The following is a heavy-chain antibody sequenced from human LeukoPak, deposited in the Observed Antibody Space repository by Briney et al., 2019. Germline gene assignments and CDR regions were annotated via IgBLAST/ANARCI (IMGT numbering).Heavy chain of an antibody. CDR1: GGSISSRSYY. D-gene: IGHD6-19*01. CDR3: AGPSGWYDY. Sequence: SETLSLTRTVSGGSISSRSYYWGWIRQPPGKGLEWIGSIYYSGSTYYNPSLKSRVTISVDTSKNQFSLKLSSVTAADTAVYYCAGPSGWYDYWGQGTLVTVSS. V-gene: IGHV4-39*01. J-gene: IGHJ4*02. CDR2: IYYSGST.